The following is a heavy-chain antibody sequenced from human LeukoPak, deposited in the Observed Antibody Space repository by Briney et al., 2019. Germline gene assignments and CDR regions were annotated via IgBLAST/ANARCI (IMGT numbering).Heavy chain of an antibody. J-gene: IGHJ5*02. CDR2: INPSGGST. CDR3: ARVEGYCSGGSCFNHWFDP. V-gene: IGHV1-46*01. CDR1: GYTFTSYY. D-gene: IGHD2-15*01. Sequence: GASVKVSCKASGYTFTSYYMHWVRQAPGQGLEWMGIINPSGGSTSYAQKFQGRVTMTRDMSTSTVYMELSSLRSEDTAVYYCARVEGYCSGGSCFNHWFDPWGQGTLVTVSS.